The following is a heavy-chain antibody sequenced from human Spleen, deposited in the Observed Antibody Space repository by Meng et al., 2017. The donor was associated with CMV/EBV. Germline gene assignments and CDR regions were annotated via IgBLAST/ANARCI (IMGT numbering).Heavy chain of an antibody. CDR3: ARVYPPVRFLEWFSGGYYFDY. J-gene: IGHJ4*02. Sequence: SETLSLTCTVSGGSVSSGSYYWSWIRQPPGKGLEWIGYIYYSGSTNYNPSLKSRVTISVDTSKNQFSLKLSSVTAADTAVYYCARVYPPVRFLEWFSGGYYFDYWGQGTLVTVSS. V-gene: IGHV4-61*01. CDR2: IYYSGST. D-gene: IGHD3-3*01. CDR1: GGSVSSGSYY.